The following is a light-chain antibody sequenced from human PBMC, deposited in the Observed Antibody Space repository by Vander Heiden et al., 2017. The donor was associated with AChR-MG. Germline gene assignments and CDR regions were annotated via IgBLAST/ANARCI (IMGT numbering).Light chain of an antibody. J-gene: IGLJ2*01. V-gene: IGLV1-40*01. CDR1: SSNIRPGYD. Sequence: QSVLTQQPSVSGGPGQMVTISCTGTSSNIRPGYDLHWYQQIPGTAPKLRIYKNINRPSGVPDRFSGSTSGTSASLAIDSLQAEDEADYYCQSYDSSLRGSAFGGGTKLTVL. CDR2: KNI. CDR3: QSYDSSLRGSA.